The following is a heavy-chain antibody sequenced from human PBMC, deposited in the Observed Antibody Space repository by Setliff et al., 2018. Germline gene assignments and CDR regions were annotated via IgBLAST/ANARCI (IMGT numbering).Heavy chain of an antibody. CDR2: ISGSGGYT. CDR1: GFTFTSYA. CDR3: ARIYQGYYFDY. Sequence: GGSLRLSCAASGFTFTSYAMSWVRQAPGRGLEWVSAISGSGGYTYYADSLKGRFTLSRDNAKNSVYLQMNSLRVEDTAVYYCARIYQGYYFDYWGQGTLVTVSS. J-gene: IGHJ4*02. V-gene: IGHV3-23*01.